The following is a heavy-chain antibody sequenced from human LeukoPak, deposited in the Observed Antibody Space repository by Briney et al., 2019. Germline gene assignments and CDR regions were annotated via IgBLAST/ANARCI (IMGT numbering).Heavy chain of an antibody. V-gene: IGHV3-30*02. CDR2: IRYDGSSK. CDR1: GFTFSNFA. D-gene: IGHD3-3*01. Sequence: GGSLRLSCAASGFTFSNFAMSWVRQAPGKGLEWVSFIRYDGSSKFYADSVKGRFTISRDNSKSTLFLQMSSLKVDDTAVYYCTGYDFWSGFRSGDLWGRGTLVTVSS. CDR3: TGYDFWSGFRSGDL. J-gene: IGHJ2*01.